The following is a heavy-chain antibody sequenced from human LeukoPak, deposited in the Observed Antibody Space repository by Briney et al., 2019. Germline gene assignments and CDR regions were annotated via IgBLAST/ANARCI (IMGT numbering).Heavy chain of an antibody. CDR1: GFTASSNY. J-gene: IGHJ3*02. V-gene: IGHV3-66*01. D-gene: IGHD1-26*01. Sequence: GGSLRLSCAASGFTASSNYMSWVRQAPGKGLEWVSVIYSGGNTYYADSVKGRFTISRDNSKNTVSLQMNSLRDEDTAVYFCAVSRIVGAVDVFDMWGQGTMVTVSS. CDR2: IYSGGNT. CDR3: AVSRIVGAVDVFDM.